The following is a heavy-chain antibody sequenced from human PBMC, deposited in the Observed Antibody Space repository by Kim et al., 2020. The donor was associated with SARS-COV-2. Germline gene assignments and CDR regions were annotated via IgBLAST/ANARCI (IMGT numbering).Heavy chain of an antibody. CDR3: ARRQAGTVRADH. D-gene: IGHD6-19*01. Sequence: GGSLRLSCTGSGFTFNNYAVSWVRQAPGKGLEWVSAISGSGSDTFYADSVKGRFTISRDNSRNTLYLQMTSLRTEDTAVYYCARRQAGTVRADHWGQGTLVTVSS. V-gene: IGHV3-23*01. CDR1: GFTFNNYA. J-gene: IGHJ4*02. CDR2: ISGSGSDT.